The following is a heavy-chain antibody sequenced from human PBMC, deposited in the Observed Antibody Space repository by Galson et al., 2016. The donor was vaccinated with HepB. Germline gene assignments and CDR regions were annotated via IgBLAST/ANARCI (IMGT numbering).Heavy chain of an antibody. CDR1: GYSINDNNY. CDR3: ASRVHSDPFDTSVYFYIDY. Sequence: TLSLTCAVSGYSINDNNYWTWIRQPPGKGLEWIGYIYHSGSTNYNPSLKSRVAISIDTSKNQVSLELSSVTAADTAVYYCASRVHSDPFDTSVYFYIDYWGQGTLVTVSS. D-gene: IGHD3-22*01. V-gene: IGHV4-59*01. J-gene: IGHJ4*02. CDR2: IYHSGST.